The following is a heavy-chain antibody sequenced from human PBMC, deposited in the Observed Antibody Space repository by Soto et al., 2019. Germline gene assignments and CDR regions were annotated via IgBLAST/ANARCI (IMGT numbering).Heavy chain of an antibody. CDR2: IWHDGTNK. Sequence: QVQLVEFGGGVVQPGKSLRLSCAASEFTFSDYAMHWVRQAPGKGLEWVAVIWHDGTNKYYADSVKGRLTISRDTSKNTVDLQMDRSRADDTALYCGARGHGRGGRGGLGGMDVWGQGTTVTVSS. D-gene: IGHD3-10*01. V-gene: IGHV3-33*01. CDR3: ARGHGRGGRGGLGGMDV. J-gene: IGHJ6*02. CDR1: EFTFSDYA.